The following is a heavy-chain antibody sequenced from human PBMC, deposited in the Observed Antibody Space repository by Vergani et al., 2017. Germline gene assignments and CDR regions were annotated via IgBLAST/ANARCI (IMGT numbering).Heavy chain of an antibody. Sequence: QVQLVESGGGVVQPGRSLRLSCAASGFTFSSYGMHWVRQAPGKGLEWVAVISYDGSNKYYADSVKGRFTISRDNSKNTLYLQMNSLRAEDTAVYYCAKGPLLRVLEWFPLHYWGQGTLVTVSS. CDR1: GFTFSSYG. D-gene: IGHD3-3*01. J-gene: IGHJ4*02. V-gene: IGHV3-30*18. CDR2: ISYDGSNK. CDR3: AKGPLLRVLEWFPLHY.